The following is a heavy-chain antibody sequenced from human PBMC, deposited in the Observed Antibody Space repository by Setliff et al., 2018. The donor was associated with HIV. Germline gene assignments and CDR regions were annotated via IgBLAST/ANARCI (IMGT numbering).Heavy chain of an antibody. J-gene: IGHJ3*02. CDR1: GGTFGSYA. Sequence: SVKVSCKASGGTFGSYAISWVRQAPGQGLEWLGGIIPIFETTNYAQKFQGRVTITADKSTSTIYMELSSLRSDDTAVYYFARGQGVHFWVNDSFDIWGQGTMVTVSS. V-gene: IGHV1-69*06. CDR3: ARGQGVHFWVNDSFDI. CDR2: IIPIFETT. D-gene: IGHD3-10*01.